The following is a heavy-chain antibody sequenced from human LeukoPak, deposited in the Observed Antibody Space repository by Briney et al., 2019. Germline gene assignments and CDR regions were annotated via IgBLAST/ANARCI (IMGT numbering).Heavy chain of an antibody. D-gene: IGHD5-24*01. CDR3: ARDRRDGYNSFDY. CDR1: GGTFSSYA. CDR2: IIPIFGTA. J-gene: IGHJ4*02. V-gene: IGHV1-69*13. Sequence: SVKVSCKASGGTFSSYAISWVRQAPGQGLEWMGGIIPIFGTANYAQKFQGRVTITADESTSTAYMELSSLRSEDTAVYYCARDRRDGYNSFDYWGQGTLVTVSS.